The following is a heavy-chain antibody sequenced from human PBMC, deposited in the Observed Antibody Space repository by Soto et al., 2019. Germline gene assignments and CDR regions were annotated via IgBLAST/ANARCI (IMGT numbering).Heavy chain of an antibody. CDR3: VGGIAVADFDY. D-gene: IGHD6-19*01. J-gene: IGHJ4*02. CDR2: ISYDGSNK. CDR1: GFTFSSYG. V-gene: IGHV3-30*03. Sequence: VQLVESGGGLVKPGGSLRLSCAASGFTFSSYGMHWVRQAPGKGLEWVAVISYDGSNKYYADSVKGRFTISRDNSKNTLYLQMNSLRAEDTAVYYCVGGIAVADFDYWGQGTLVTVSS.